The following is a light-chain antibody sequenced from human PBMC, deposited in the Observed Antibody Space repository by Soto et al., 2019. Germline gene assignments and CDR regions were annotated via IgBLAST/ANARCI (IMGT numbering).Light chain of an antibody. V-gene: IGKV1-9*01. CDR3: PQLNCFPIP. Sequence: IQLTQSPSSLSASVGDRVTITCRASQGSSSFLAWYQQKPGKAPKLLIYGASTLQSGVPSRFSGSGSGTDFTLTIGSLKHEDFATYSCPQLNCFPIPFGTGTHVDI. CDR1: QGSSSF. CDR2: GAS. J-gene: IGKJ3*01.